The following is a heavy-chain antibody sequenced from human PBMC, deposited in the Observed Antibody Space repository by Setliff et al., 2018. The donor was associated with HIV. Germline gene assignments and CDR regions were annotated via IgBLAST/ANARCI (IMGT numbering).Heavy chain of an antibody. CDR1: GYSFTNYW. Sequence: GESLKISCKGSGYSFTNYWIGWVRQMPGKGLEWMAIIYPGDSDTRYSPSFQGQVTISADRSINTAYLQWSSLKASDTATYYCARHINSYWYGDGMDVWGQGTTVTVSS. V-gene: IGHV5-51*01. J-gene: IGHJ6*02. CDR3: ARHINSYWYGDGMDV. CDR2: IYPGDSDT. D-gene: IGHD2-8*02.